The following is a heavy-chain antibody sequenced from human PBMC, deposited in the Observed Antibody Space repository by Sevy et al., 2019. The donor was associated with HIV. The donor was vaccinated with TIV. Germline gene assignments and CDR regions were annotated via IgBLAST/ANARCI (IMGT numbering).Heavy chain of an antibody. V-gene: IGHV1-24*01. CDR2: FDPEDGET. CDR1: GYTLTELS. D-gene: IGHD3-16*02. Sequence: ASVKVSCKVSGYTLTELSMHWVRQAPGKGLEWMGGFDPEDGETIYAQKFQGRVTMTEDTSTDTAYMELSSLRSEDTAVYYGATWGGTHYDYVWGSYRRQGPTAFDYWGQGTLVTVSS. J-gene: IGHJ4*02. CDR3: ATWGGTHYDYVWGSYRRQGPTAFDY.